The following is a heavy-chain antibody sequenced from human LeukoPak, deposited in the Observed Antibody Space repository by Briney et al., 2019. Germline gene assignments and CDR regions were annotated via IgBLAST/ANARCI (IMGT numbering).Heavy chain of an antibody. CDR3: AKDSSAYYGSGIDY. CDR1: GFTFDDYA. D-gene: IGHD3-10*01. Sequence: QTGGSLRLSCAASGFTFDDYAMHWVRQAPGKGLEWVSGISWNSGSIGYADSVKGRFTISRDNAKNSLCLQMNSLRAEDTALYYCAKDSSAYYGSGIDYWGQGTLVTVSS. CDR2: ISWNSGSI. J-gene: IGHJ4*02. V-gene: IGHV3-9*01.